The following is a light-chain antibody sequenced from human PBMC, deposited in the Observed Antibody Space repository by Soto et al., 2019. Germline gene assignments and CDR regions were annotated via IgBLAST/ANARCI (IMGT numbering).Light chain of an antibody. CDR3: QKYYSDPLT. Sequence: DIQMTQSPSSLSASVGDRVTITCRASQGISNFLAWYQQKPGKVPKLLIFTASTLQSGVPPRFSGSESGTDFTLTISSLQPEDVATYCCQKYYSDPLTFGGGTKVEIE. CDR1: QGISNF. CDR2: TAS. V-gene: IGKV1-27*01. J-gene: IGKJ4*01.